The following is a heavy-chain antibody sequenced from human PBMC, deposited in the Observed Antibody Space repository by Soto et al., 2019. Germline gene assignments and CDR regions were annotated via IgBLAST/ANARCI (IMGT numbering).Heavy chain of an antibody. V-gene: IGHV3-48*04. CDR1: GFTFSNYA. D-gene: IGHD2-2*02. Sequence: PGGSLRLSCAASGFTFSNYAISWVRQAPGKGLEWVASISASACAKYYVDSVKGRFTISRDNAKNKLYLQMNSLRAEDTAVYYCARNPGYCSSTSCYSYAIFGVVTNDAFDIWGQGTMVTVSS. CDR3: ARNPGYCSSTSCYSYAIFGVVTNDAFDI. J-gene: IGHJ3*02. CDR2: ISASACAK.